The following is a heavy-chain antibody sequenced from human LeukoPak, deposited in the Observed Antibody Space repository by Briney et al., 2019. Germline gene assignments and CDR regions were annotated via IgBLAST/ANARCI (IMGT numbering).Heavy chain of an antibody. V-gene: IGHV3-23*01. Sequence: GGSLRLSCEASGLSVTYAMSWVRQAPGKGLEWVSAISSSGESTYYADSVKGRFTISRDNSKNTVYLHMNSLRAEDTAVYYCASTLIRGTDYWGQGTLVTVSS. CDR2: ISSSGEST. J-gene: IGHJ4*02. D-gene: IGHD3-22*01. CDR3: ASTLIRGTDY. CDR1: GLSVTYA.